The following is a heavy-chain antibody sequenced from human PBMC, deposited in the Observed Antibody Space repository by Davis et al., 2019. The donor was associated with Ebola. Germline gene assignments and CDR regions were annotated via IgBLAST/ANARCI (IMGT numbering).Heavy chain of an antibody. CDR3: ARANGDDLYYYGMDV. V-gene: IGHV3-30*04. D-gene: IGHD2-21*02. Sequence: GESLKISCAASGFTFSSYAMHWVRQAPGKGLEWVAVISYDGSNKYYADSVKGRFTISRDNSKNTLYLQMNSLRAEDTAVYYCARANGDDLYYYGMDVWGQGTTVTVSS. J-gene: IGHJ6*02. CDR2: ISYDGSNK. CDR1: GFTFSSYA.